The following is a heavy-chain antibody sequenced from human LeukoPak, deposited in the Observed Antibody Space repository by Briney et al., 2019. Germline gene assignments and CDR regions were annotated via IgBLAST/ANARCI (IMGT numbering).Heavy chain of an antibody. Sequence: PAASVKVSCKASGYTFTSYYMHWVRQAPGQGLEWMGIINPSGGSTSYAQKFQGRVTMTRDTSTSTVYMELSSLRSEDTAVYYCAAVGWEYSSSPLPMDVWGQGTTVTVSS. V-gene: IGHV1-46*01. CDR2: INPSGGST. J-gene: IGHJ6*02. D-gene: IGHD6-6*01. CDR3: AAVGWEYSSSPLPMDV. CDR1: GYTFTSYY.